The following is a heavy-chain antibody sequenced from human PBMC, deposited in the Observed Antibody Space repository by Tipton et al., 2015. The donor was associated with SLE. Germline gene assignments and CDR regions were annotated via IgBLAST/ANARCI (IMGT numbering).Heavy chain of an antibody. V-gene: IGHV3-30-3*01. CDR1: GFTFSSYA. J-gene: IGHJ4*02. CDR2: ISYDGSIK. D-gene: IGHD3-3*01. CDR3: ARDSIALDFWNNYYTGDFDY. Sequence: SLRLSCAASGFTFSSYAMHWVRQAPGKGLEWVAVISYDGSIKYYADSVKGRFTISRDNSKNTLYLQMNSLRAEDTTVYYCARDSIALDFWNNYYTGDFDYWGQGTLVTVSS.